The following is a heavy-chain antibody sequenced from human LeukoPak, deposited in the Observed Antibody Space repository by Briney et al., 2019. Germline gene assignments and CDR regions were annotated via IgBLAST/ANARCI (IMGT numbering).Heavy chain of an antibody. CDR1: GYTFTSYD. D-gene: IGHD3-10*01. CDR2: MNPNSGNT. J-gene: IGHJ4*02. CDR3: ARAGDYYGSGSIGLDY. V-gene: IGHV1-8*03. Sequence: GASVKVSCKASGYTFTSYDINWVRQATGQGLEWMGWMNPNSGNTGYAQKFQGRVTITRNTSISTAYMELSSLRSEDTAVYYCARAGDYYGSGSIGLDYWGQGTLVTVSS.